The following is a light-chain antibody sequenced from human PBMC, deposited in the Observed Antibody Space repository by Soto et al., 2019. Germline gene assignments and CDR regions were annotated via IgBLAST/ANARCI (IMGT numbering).Light chain of an antibody. CDR2: GNS. Sequence: QSVLTQPPSVSGAPGQRVTTSCTGSSSNIGAGYEVHWYQQLPGTAPKLLIYGNSNRPSGVPDRFSGSKSGTSASLAITGLQAEDEADYYCQSYDSGLRVVFGGGTKLTVL. CDR1: SSNIGAGYE. V-gene: IGLV1-40*01. CDR3: QSYDSGLRVV. J-gene: IGLJ2*01.